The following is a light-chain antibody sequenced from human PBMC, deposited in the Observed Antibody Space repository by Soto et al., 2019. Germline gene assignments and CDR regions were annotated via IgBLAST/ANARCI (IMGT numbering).Light chain of an antibody. V-gene: IGLV2-23*01. CDR2: EGS. CDR3: CSYAGSSTLNYV. CDR1: SSDVGSYNL. Sequence: QSVLTQPASVSGSPGQSITISCTGTSSDVGSYNLVSWYQQHPGEAPKLMIYEGSKRPSGVSNRFSGSKSGNTASLTISGLQAEDEADYYCCSYAGSSTLNYVFGTGARSPS. J-gene: IGLJ1*01.